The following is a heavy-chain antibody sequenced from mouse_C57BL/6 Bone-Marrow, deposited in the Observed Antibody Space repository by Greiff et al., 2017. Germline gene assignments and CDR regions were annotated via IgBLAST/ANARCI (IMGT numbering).Heavy chain of an antibody. J-gene: IGHJ2*01. CDR2: INPGSGGT. D-gene: IGHD1-1*01. V-gene: IGHV1-54*01. CDR1: GYAFTNYL. Sequence: QVQLKESGAELVRPGTSVKVSCKASGYAFTNYLIEWVKQRPGQGLEWIGVINPGSGGTNYNEKFKGKATLTADKSSSTAYMQLSSLTSEDSAVYFCARRGYGTKPYFDYWGQGTTLTVSS. CDR3: ARRGYGTKPYFDY.